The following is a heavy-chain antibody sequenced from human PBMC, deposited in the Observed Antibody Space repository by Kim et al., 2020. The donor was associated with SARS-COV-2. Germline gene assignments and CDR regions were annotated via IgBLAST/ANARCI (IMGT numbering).Heavy chain of an antibody. CDR2: IYHSGST. Sequence: SETLSLTCTVSGGSISDYYWSWIRQSPGKGLEWIGFIYHSGSTNYNPSLRSRVTISLDTSKNQFSLKLTSVTAADTAVYYCARRGGGVVLLDYWEQG. D-gene: IGHD3-16*01. CDR1: GGSISDYY. CDR3: ARRGGGVVLLDY. V-gene: IGHV4-59*12. J-gene: IGHJ4*02.